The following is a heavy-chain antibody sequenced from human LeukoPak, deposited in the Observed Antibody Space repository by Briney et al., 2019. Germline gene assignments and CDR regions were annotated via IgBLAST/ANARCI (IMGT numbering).Heavy chain of an antibody. Sequence: PGGSLRLSCAASGFTFSDHFMDWVRQAPGKGLEWVGRIRRKPQSYTTEYAASVKGRFTFSRDDSKNSLYLQMNSLETEDTAVCHCARVSATTGGTDALDLWGQGTMVTVSS. D-gene: IGHD1-1*01. J-gene: IGHJ3*01. CDR3: ARVSATTGGTDALDL. CDR1: GFTFSDHF. V-gene: IGHV3-72*01. CDR2: IRRKPQSYTT.